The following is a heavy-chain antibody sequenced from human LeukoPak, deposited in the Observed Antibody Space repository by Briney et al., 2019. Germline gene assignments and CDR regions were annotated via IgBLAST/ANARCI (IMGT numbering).Heavy chain of an antibody. D-gene: IGHD3-10*01. V-gene: IGHV3-30-3*01. J-gene: IGHJ4*02. CDR3: ARDDLYYGSGSYYKMGFDY. CDR2: ISYDGSNK. CDR1: GFTFSSYA. Sequence: PRRSLRLSCAPSGFTFSSYAMHWVRQAPGKGLEWVAVISYDGSNKYYADSVKGRFTISRDNSKNTLYLQMNSLRAEDTAVYYCARDDLYYGSGSYYKMGFDYWGQGTLVTVSS.